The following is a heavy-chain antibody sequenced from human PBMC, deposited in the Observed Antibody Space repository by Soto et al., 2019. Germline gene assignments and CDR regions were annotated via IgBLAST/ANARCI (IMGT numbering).Heavy chain of an antibody. D-gene: IGHD5-12*01. CDR1: GVTFSSYA. J-gene: IGHJ4*02. V-gene: IGHV1-69*13. CDR3: ARLHSGYDFFFDY. CDR2: IIPIFGTA. Sequence: EASVKVSCKASGVTFSSYAISWVRQAPGQGLEWMGGIIPIFGTANYAQKFQGRVTITADESTSTAYMELSSLRSEDTAVYYCARLHSGYDFFFDYWGQGTLVTVSS.